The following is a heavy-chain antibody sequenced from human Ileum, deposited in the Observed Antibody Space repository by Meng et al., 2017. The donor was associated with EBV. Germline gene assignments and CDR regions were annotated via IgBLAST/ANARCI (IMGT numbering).Heavy chain of an antibody. V-gene: IGHV4-30-4*01. J-gene: IGHJ2*01. Sequence: VHLQGSGPGLVKPSQTLSLTCTVSGGSISSSNYNWNWIRQPPGKGLEWSGHIYNSGSTYYNPSLKSRITISVDTSKNQFSLKLSSVTAADTAVYYCARGQKGYFDLWGRGTLVTVSS. CDR3: ARGQKGYFDL. CDR1: GGSISSSNYN. CDR2: IYNSGST.